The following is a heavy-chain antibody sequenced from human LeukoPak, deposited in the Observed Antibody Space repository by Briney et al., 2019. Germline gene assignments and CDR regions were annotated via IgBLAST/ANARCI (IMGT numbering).Heavy chain of an antibody. D-gene: IGHD3-10*01. J-gene: IGHJ6*03. CDR2: IKQDGNEK. V-gene: IGHV3-7*01. CDR3: ARGGSLYGSGSHHYYYYYYMDV. CDR1: GFTFSTYR. Sequence: GGSLRLSCAASGFTFSTYRMSWVRQAPGKGLEWVANIKQDGNEKHYVDSVKGRFTISRDHAKNSLNLQMSSLRAEDTAVYYCARGGSLYGSGSHHYYYYYYMDVWGKGTTVPLSS.